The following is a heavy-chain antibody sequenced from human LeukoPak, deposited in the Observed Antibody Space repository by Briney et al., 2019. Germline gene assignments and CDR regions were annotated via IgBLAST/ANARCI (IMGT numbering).Heavy chain of an antibody. CDR2: IIPIFGTA. CDR3: ARDQANWYFDL. Sequence: SVKVSCKASGGTFSSYAISWVRQAPGQGLEWTGRIIPIFGTANYAQKFQGRVTITTDESTSTAYMELSSLRSEDTAVYYCARDQANWYFDLWGRGTLVTVSS. CDR1: GGTFSSYA. V-gene: IGHV1-69*05. J-gene: IGHJ2*01.